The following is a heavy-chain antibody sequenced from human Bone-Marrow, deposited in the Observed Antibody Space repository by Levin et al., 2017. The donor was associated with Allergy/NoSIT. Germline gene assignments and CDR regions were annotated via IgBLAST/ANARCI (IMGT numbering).Heavy chain of an antibody. CDR2: IYSSGDT. D-gene: IGHD2-15*01. V-gene: IGHV4-61*03. CDR1: GGSVSSRNYY. Sequence: SETLSLTCTVSGGSVSSRNYYWSWIRQPPGKGLEWIGYIYSSGDTTYNPSLRSRVSISIDASKNHFSLQLSSVTAADTAMYYCARDLYDALDIWGQGTLVTVSS. CDR3: ARDLYDALDI. J-gene: IGHJ3*02.